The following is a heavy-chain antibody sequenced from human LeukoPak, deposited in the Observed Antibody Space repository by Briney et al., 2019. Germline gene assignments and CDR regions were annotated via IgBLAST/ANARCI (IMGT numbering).Heavy chain of an antibody. D-gene: IGHD5-18*01. CDR1: GGSISSSSYY. CDR2: IYYSGST. V-gene: IGHV4-39*01. J-gene: IGHJ4*02. CDR3: ASTGYSYGYYFDY. Sequence: SETLSLTCTVSGGSISSSSYYWGWIRQPPGKGLEWIGSIYYSGSTYYNPSLKSRVTISVDTSKNQFSLRLSSVTAADTAVYYCASTGYSYGYYFDYWGQGTLVTVSS.